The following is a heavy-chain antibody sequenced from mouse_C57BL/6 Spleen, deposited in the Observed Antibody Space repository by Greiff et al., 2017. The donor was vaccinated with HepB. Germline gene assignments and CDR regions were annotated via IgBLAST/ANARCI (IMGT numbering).Heavy chain of an antibody. Sequence: VHVKQSGPELVKPGDSVKISCKASGYSFTGYFMNWVMQSHGKSLEWIGRINPYNGDTFYNQKFKGKATLTVDKSSSTAHMELRSLTSEDSAVYYCARHDGNYGDFDYWGQGTTLTVSS. CDR2: INPYNGDT. V-gene: IGHV1-20*01. CDR3: ARHDGNYGDFDY. D-gene: IGHD2-3*01. CDR1: GYSFTGYF. J-gene: IGHJ2*01.